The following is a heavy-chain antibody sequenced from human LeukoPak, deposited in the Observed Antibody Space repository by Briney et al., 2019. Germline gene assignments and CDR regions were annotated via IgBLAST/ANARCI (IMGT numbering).Heavy chain of an antibody. D-gene: IGHD3-10*01. J-gene: IGHJ4*02. Sequence: GGSLRLSCAACGFTFSGSAMHWVRQASGKGLEWVGRIRSKANSYATAYAASVKGRFTITRDDSKNTAYLQMNSLKTEDTAVYYCTRPGITMVPDDYWGQGTLVTVSS. V-gene: IGHV3-73*01. CDR3: TRPGITMVPDDY. CDR1: GFTFSGSA. CDR2: IRSKANSYAT.